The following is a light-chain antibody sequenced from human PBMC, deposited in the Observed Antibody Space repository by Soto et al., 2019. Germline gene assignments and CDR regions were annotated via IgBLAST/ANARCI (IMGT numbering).Light chain of an antibody. Sequence: DIQMTQSPSTLSASVGDGVTITSRASQSISSWLAWYQQKPGKAPKLLIYDASSLESGVPSRFSGSGSGTEFTLTISSLQPDDFATYFCQQYNSYWYTFGQGTRLEIK. J-gene: IGKJ5*01. CDR1: QSISSW. CDR3: QQYNSYWYT. CDR2: DAS. V-gene: IGKV1-5*01.